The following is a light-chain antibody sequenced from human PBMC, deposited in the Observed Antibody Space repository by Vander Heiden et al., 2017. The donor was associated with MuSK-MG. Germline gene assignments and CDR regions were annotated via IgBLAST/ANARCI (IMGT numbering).Light chain of an antibody. Sequence: DIKITQSPSSLSASVGDRVTITCRASQSISSYLNWYQQKPGKAPKLLIYAASSLQSGVPSRFSGSGYGTDFTLTISSRQPEDFAAYYCQQNYSNPALTFGGGTKVEIK. V-gene: IGKV1-39*01. J-gene: IGKJ4*01. CDR1: QSISSY. CDR2: AAS. CDR3: QQNYSNPALT.